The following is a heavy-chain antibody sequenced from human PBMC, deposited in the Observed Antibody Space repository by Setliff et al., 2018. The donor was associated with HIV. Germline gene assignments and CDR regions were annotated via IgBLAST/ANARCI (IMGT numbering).Heavy chain of an antibody. V-gene: IGHV7-4-1*02. D-gene: IGHD3-10*01. Sequence: ASVKVSCKTSGYIFTHYALSWVRQAPGQGLEWMGWINTNTGNPTYAQDFTGRFVFSLDTSVSTAYLQISSLKAEDTAVYYCARDPGRRAPTYYYMDVWGKGTTVTVSS. J-gene: IGHJ6*03. CDR2: INTNTGNP. CDR3: ARDPGRRAPTYYYMDV. CDR1: GYIFTHYA.